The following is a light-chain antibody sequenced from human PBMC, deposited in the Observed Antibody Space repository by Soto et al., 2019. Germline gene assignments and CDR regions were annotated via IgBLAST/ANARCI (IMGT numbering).Light chain of an antibody. CDR2: GNK. CDR3: QSFDSSLTAVV. CDR1: SSNIGGGYD. Sequence: QSVLTQPPSVSGAPGQRVTISCAGSSSNIGGGYDVHWYQQLPLTAPKLLIYGNKNRPSGVPGRFSGSKSGTSASLAITGLQADDEAVYYCQSFDSSLTAVVFGGGTQLTVL. V-gene: IGLV1-40*01. J-gene: IGLJ7*01.